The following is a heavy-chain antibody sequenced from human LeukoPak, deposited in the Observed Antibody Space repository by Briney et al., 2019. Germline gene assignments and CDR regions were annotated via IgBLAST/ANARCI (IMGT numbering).Heavy chain of an antibody. V-gene: IGHV1-18*01. J-gene: IGHJ4*02. CDR2: ISAYNGNT. CDR3: ARDSGSVAETRGVDY. CDR1: GYSFTRYG. Sequence: ASVKVSCKASGYSFTRYGISWVRQAPGQGLEWMGWISAYNGNTNYAQKLQGRVTMSTDTSTGTACMELRSLRSDDTAVYYCARDSGSVAETRGVDYWGQGTLVTVSS. D-gene: IGHD6-19*01.